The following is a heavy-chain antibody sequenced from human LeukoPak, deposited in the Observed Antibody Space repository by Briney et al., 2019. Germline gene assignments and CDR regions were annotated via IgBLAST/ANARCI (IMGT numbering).Heavy chain of an antibody. CDR3: AKWRREQWLVPLDY. V-gene: IGHV3-23*01. D-gene: IGHD6-19*01. Sequence: PGGSLRLSCAASGFTFSSYAMSWVRQAPGKGLEWVSAISGSGGSTYYADSVKGRFTISRDNSKNTLYLQMNSLRAEDTAVYYCAKWRREQWLVPLDYWGQGTLVTVSS. CDR2: ISGSGGST. CDR1: GFTFSSYA. J-gene: IGHJ4*02.